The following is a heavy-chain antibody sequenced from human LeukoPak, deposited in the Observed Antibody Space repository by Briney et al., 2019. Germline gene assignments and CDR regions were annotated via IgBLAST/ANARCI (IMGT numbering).Heavy chain of an antibody. Sequence: PGGSLRLPCAASGFTFSGYRMNWVRQAPGKGLEWVSSISSSSSYIYYADSVKGRFTISRDNAKNSLYLQMNSLRAEDTAVYYCARGSGVTTIYYDMDVWGKGTTVTVSS. D-gene: IGHD4-17*01. CDR3: ARGSGVTTIYYDMDV. J-gene: IGHJ6*03. CDR2: ISSSSSYI. CDR1: GFTFSGYR. V-gene: IGHV3-21*01.